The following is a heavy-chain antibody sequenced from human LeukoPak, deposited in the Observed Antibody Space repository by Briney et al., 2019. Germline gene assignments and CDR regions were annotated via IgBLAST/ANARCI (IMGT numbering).Heavy chain of an antibody. Sequence: SVKVSFKASGGTFSSYAISWVRQAPGQGLEWMGRIIPIFGTANYAQKVQGRVTITTDESKSTAYMELSSLRSEDTAVYYCAREMVVTDAFDIWGQGTMVTVSS. D-gene: IGHD4-23*01. V-gene: IGHV1-69*05. CDR2: IIPIFGTA. J-gene: IGHJ3*02. CDR1: GGTFSSYA. CDR3: AREMVVTDAFDI.